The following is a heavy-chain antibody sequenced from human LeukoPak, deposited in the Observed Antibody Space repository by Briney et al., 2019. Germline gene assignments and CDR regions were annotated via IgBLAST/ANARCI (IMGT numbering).Heavy chain of an antibody. V-gene: IGHV3-74*01. CDR2: INSDGSST. D-gene: IGHD3-10*01. CDR3: AKDQHGSGLGI. J-gene: IGHJ3*02. CDR1: GFTFSSYW. Sequence: PGGSLRLSCAASGFTFSSYWMHRVRQAPGKGLVWVSRINSDGSSTTYADSVKGRFTISRDNSKNTLYLQMNSLRAEDTAVYYCAKDQHGSGLGIWGQGTMVTVSS.